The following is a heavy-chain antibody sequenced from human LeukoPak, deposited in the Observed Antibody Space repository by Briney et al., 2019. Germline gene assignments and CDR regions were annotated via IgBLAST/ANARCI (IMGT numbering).Heavy chain of an antibody. CDR3: ARDIAARRLDY. CDR1: GFTFSSYS. V-gene: IGHV3-30*02. Sequence: GGSLRLSCAASGFTFSSYSMHWVRQAPGKGLEWVAFIRYDGSSKYYADSVKGRFTISRDNSKNTLYLQMNSLRAEDTAVYYCARDIAARRLDYWGQGTLVTVSS. J-gene: IGHJ4*02. CDR2: IRYDGSSK. D-gene: IGHD6-6*01.